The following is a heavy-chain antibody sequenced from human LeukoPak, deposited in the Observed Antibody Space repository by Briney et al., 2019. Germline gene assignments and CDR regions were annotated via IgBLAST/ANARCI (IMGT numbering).Heavy chain of an antibody. J-gene: IGHJ3*02. CDR2: ISSSSNYI. Sequence: GGSLRLSCAASGFTFSSYSMNWVRQAPGKGLEWVSSISSSSNYIYYADSVKGRFTISRDNAKNSLYLQMNSLRAEDTAVYYCARDGPYYDSSALGAFDIWGQGTMVTVSS. V-gene: IGHV3-21*01. CDR3: ARDGPYYDSSALGAFDI. CDR1: GFTFSSYS. D-gene: IGHD3-22*01.